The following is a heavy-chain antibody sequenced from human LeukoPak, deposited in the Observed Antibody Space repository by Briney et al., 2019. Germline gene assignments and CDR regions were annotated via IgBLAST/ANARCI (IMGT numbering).Heavy chain of an antibody. CDR1: GGSISNHY. Sequence: PSETLSLTCTVSGGSISNHYWSWIRQPPGKGLEWIGYVFYSGSTNYNPSLRSRVTVSVDTSKNQFSLKLSSVTAADTAVYYCARVLTYYDSSGYYFDYWGQGTLVTVSS. CDR2: VFYSGST. CDR3: ARVLTYYDSSGYYFDY. J-gene: IGHJ4*02. D-gene: IGHD3-22*01. V-gene: IGHV4-59*11.